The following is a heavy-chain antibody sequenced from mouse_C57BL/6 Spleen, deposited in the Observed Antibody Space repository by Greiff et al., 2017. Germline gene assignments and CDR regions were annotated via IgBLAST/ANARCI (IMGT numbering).Heavy chain of an antibody. CDR2: IDPETGGT. D-gene: IGHD4-1*01. V-gene: IGHV1-15*01. CDR1: GYTFTDYE. J-gene: IGHJ4*01. Sequence: QVQLQQSGAELVRPGASVTLSCKASGYTFTDYEMHWVKQTPVHGLEWIGAIDPETGGTAYNQKVKGKAILTADKSSSTAYMELRSLTSEDSAVYYCTREANWDLYYAMDYWGQGTSVTVSS. CDR3: TREANWDLYYAMDY.